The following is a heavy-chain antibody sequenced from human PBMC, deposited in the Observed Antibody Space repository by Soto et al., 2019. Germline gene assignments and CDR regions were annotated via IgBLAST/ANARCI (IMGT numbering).Heavy chain of an antibody. D-gene: IGHD3-10*01. V-gene: IGHV2-5*02. CDR2: IYWDDDK. CDR1: GFSLSTSGVG. J-gene: IGHJ4*02. CDR3: AHHPYYGLAPYSFDY. Sequence: QITLKESGPALVKPTQTLTLTCTFSGFSLSTSGVGVGWIRQPPGKALEWLAVIYWDDDKRSSSSLKSRLTIAKDNSKHQVVLTMTNMEPVDTATYDCAHHPYYGLAPYSFDYWGQGILVTVSS.